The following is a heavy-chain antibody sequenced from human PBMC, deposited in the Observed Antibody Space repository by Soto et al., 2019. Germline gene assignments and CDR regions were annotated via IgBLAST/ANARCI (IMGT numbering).Heavy chain of an antibody. CDR1: GYTFTSYD. CDR2: MNPNSGNT. CDR3: ARGARYYDLWSGYLPYNWFDP. J-gene: IGHJ5*02. D-gene: IGHD3-3*01. Sequence: ASVKVSCKASGYTFTSYDINWVRQATGQGQEWMGWMNPNSGNTGYAQKFQGRVTMTRNTSISTAYMELSSLRSEDTAVYYCARGARYYDLWSGYLPYNWFDPWGQGTLVTVSS. V-gene: IGHV1-8*01.